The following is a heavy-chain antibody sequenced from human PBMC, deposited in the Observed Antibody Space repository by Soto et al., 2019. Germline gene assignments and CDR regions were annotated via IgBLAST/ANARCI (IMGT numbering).Heavy chain of an antibody. CDR2: IYYSGST. D-gene: IGHD2-2*02. J-gene: IGHJ4*02. CDR3: ARMGYCISTSCYRFDY. CDR1: GGSISSYY. Sequence: SETLSLTCTVSGGSISSYYWSWIRQPPGKGLEWIGYIYYSGSTNYNPSLKSRVTISVDTSKNQFSLKLSSVTAADTAVYYCARMGYCISTSCYRFDYWGQGTLVTVSS. V-gene: IGHV4-59*01.